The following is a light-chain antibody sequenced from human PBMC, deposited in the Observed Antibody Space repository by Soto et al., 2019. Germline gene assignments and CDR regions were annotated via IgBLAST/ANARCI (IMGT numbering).Light chain of an antibody. CDR3: QQYGNSPRYS. CDR1: QSVSSNY. J-gene: IGKJ2*03. Sequence: EIVLTQSPGTLSLSLGERATLSCRASQSVSSNYLAWYQQKPGQAPRLLIYATSSRATGIPDRFSGSGSGTDFTLTISRLEPEDFAVYYCQQYGNSPRYSFGQGTQLEIK. CDR2: ATS. V-gene: IGKV3-20*01.